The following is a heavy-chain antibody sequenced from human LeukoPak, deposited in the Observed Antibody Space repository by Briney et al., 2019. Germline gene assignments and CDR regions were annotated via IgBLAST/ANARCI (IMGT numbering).Heavy chain of an antibody. CDR1: GGTFSSYD. CDR3: ARGCFSSSWSPSGRRRYYGMDV. CDR2: MNPNSGNT. D-gene: IGHD6-13*01. V-gene: IGHV1-8*02. J-gene: IGHJ6*02. Sequence: GASVKVSCKASGGTFSSYDINWVRQATGQGLEWMGWMNPNSGNTGYAQKFQGRVTMTRNTSISTAYMELSSLRSEDTAVYYCARGCFSSSWSPSGRRRYYGMDVWGQGTTVTVSS.